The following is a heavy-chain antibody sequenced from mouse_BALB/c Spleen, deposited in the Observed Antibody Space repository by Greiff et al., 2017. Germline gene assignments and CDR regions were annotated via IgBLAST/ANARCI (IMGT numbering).Heavy chain of an antibody. CDR2: IYPSDSYT. D-gene: IGHD2-4*01. Sequence: QVQLKQPGAELVRPGASVKLSCKASGYTFTSYWINWVKQRPGQGLEWIGNIYPSDSYTNYNQKFKDKATLTVDKSSSTAYMQLSSPTSEDSAVYYCTSYDYDGVAFDYWGQGTTLTVSS. V-gene: IGHV1-69*02. CDR3: TSYDYDGVAFDY. J-gene: IGHJ2*01. CDR1: GYTFTSYW.